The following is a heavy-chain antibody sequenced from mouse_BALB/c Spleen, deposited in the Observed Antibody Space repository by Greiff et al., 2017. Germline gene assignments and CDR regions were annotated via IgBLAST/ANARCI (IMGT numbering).Heavy chain of an antibody. J-gene: IGHJ4*01. CDR1: GFTFSDYY. D-gene: IGHD2-14*01. Sequence: EVMLVESGGGLVKPGGSLKLSCAASGFTFSDYYMYWVRQTPEKRLEWVATISDGGSYTYYPDSVKGRFTISRDNAKNNLYLQMSSLKSEDTAMYYCARAGYSYYAMDYWGQGTSVTVSS. V-gene: IGHV5-4*02. CDR3: ARAGYSYYAMDY. CDR2: ISDGGSYT.